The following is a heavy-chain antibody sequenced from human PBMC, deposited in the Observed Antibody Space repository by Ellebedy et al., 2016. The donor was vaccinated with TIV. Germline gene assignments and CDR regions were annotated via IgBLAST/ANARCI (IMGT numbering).Heavy chain of an antibody. J-gene: IGHJ6*03. V-gene: IGHV3-7*01. CDR1: GFTFSSYW. Sequence: GESLKISCVASGFTFSSYWMNWVRQAPGKGLEWVANIKQDESEKYYVVSVRGRFTISRDNARNSLYLQMNTLGAEDTAVYYCARFKGYDYYYYYYMDVWGKGTTVTVSS. D-gene: IGHD5-12*01. CDR2: IKQDESEK. CDR3: ARFKGYDYYYYYYMDV.